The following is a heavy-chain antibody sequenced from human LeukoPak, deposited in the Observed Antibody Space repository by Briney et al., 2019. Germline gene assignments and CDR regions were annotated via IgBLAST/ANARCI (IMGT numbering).Heavy chain of an antibody. CDR1: RFTFSSYS. D-gene: IGHD6-6*01. CDR3: VRQLVS. CDR2: ISSSSSSI. Sequence: GGSLRLSCAASRFTFSSYSMNWVRQAPGKGLEWVSYISSSSSSIYYADSVRGRFTISRDNAKNSLYLQMNSLRAEDTAVYYCVRQLVSWGQGTLVTVSS. V-gene: IGHV3-48*01. J-gene: IGHJ5*02.